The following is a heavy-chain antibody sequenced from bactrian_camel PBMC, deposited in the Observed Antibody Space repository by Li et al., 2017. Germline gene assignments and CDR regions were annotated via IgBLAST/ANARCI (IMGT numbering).Heavy chain of an antibody. D-gene: IGHD7*01. J-gene: IGHJ4*01. CDR1: GYGVGTCT. CDR3: AADEIGVVAGIYPNVYNS. Sequence: ESGGGSVQAGGSLKLSCVASGYGVGTCTMGWYRQAPGKEREMVSFISRNGTIKYSDSVKGRFTISQDNAKNTLYLQMNRLKPEDSDIYYCAADEIGVVAGIYPNVYNSWGQGTQVTVS. V-gene: IGHV3S53*01. CDR2: ISRNGTI.